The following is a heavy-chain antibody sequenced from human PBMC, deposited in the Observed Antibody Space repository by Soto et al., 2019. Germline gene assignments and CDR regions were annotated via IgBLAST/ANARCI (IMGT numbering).Heavy chain of an antibody. CDR2: IYYSGST. Sequence: SETLSLTCTVTGGSISNYYWNWIRQPPGKGLEWIGNIYYSGSTNYNPSFEGRVTMSVDTSKNQFSLKLTSVTAADTAVYFCVRDPSYGYRYFDLWGRGTLVTVSS. CDR1: GGSISNYY. J-gene: IGHJ2*01. CDR3: VRDPSYGYRYFDL. V-gene: IGHV4-59*01. D-gene: IGHD5-18*01.